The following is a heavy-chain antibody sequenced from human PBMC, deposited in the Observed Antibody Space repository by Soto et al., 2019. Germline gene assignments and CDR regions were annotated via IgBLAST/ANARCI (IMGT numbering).Heavy chain of an antibody. V-gene: IGHV3-23*01. J-gene: IGHJ1*01. CDR2: ISGSGGTT. D-gene: IGHD6-13*01. CDR3: AKDQAAAGTISRYFQH. Sequence: PGGSLRLSCAASGFSFSTYAMSWVRQAPGKGLEWVSGISGSGGTTYYADSVKGRFTISRDNSKNTLYLQVNSLRAEDTAVYYSAKDQAAAGTISRYFQHWGQGTLVTVSS. CDR1: GFSFSTYA.